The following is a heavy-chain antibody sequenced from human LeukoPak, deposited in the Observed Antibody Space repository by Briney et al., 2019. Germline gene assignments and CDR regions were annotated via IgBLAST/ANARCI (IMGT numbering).Heavy chain of an antibody. CDR1: GYTFTSYD. V-gene: IGHV1-8*01. J-gene: IGHJ4*02. D-gene: IGHD4/OR15-4a*01. CDR3: ARRAGAYSHPYDY. Sequence: ASVKVSCKASGYTFTSYDIDWVRQATGQGLEWMGWMNPNSGNTGYAQKFQGRVTMTRNTSISTAYMELSSLRAEDTAVYYCARRAGAYSHPYDYWGQGALVTVSS. CDR2: MNPNSGNT.